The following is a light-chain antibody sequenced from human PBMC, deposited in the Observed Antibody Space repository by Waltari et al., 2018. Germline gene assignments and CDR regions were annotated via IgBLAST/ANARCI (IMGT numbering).Light chain of an antibody. Sequence: NFMLTQPHSVSESPGKTVTISCTGSSGSIASNSVQWYQQRPGSAPTTVLYEDNQRPSGVPDRFSGSIDSSSNSASLTISGLKTEDEADYYCQSYDSSTWVFGGGTKLTVL. CDR3: QSYDSSTWV. J-gene: IGLJ3*02. CDR2: EDN. CDR1: SGSIASNS. V-gene: IGLV6-57*02.